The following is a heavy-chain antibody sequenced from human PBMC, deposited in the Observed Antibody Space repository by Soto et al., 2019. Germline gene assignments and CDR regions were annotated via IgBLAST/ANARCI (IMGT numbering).Heavy chain of an antibody. D-gene: IGHD2-15*01. Sequence: PSETLSLTCGVYGGSFSGYYWSWIRQPPGKGLEWIGEISHSGSANYNASLKRRVTISVDTSKTQFSLKLSSVTAADTAVYYCASGGPDVLVVVVANGNWFDPWGQGTPVTV. J-gene: IGHJ5*02. CDR2: ISHSGSA. CDR3: ASGGPDVLVVVVANGNWFDP. V-gene: IGHV4-34*01. CDR1: GGSFSGYY.